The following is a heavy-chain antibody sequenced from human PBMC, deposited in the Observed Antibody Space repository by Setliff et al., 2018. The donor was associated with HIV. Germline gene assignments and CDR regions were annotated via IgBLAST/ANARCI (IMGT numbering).Heavy chain of an antibody. D-gene: IGHD3-22*01. CDR2: IYPGDSDT. CDR3: ARSNRGYDSRGFYRENWFDP. CDR1: GYRFTSYW. V-gene: IGHV5-51*01. J-gene: IGHJ5*02. Sequence: GESLKISCKASGYRFTSYWIAWVPQMPGKGLEWMGIIYPGDSDTRYSPSFQGQVTISVDKSLDSAYLQWNTLKASDTAMYYCARSNRGYDSRGFYRENWFDPWGQGTQVTVSS.